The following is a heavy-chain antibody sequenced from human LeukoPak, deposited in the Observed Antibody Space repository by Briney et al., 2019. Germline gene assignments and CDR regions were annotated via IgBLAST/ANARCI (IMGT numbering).Heavy chain of an antibody. V-gene: IGHV4-61*02. D-gene: IGHD3-10*01. J-gene: IGHJ4*02. CDR3: ARVTHSYGSGYYPY. CDR2: IYTSGST. Sequence: SETLSLTCTVSGGSISSGSYYWSWIRQPAGKGLEWIGRIYTSGSTNYNPSLKSRVTISVDTSKNQFSLKLSSVTAADTAVYYCARVTHSYGSGYYPYWGQGTLVTVSS. CDR1: GGSISSGSYY.